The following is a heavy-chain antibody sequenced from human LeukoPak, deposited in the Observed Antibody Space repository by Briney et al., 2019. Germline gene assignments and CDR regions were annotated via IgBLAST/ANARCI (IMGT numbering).Heavy chain of an antibody. CDR3: ARRYTSSWYFDY. D-gene: IGHD6-13*01. CDR2: IYSSGST. V-gene: IGHV4-59*03. J-gene: IGHJ4*02. Sequence: SETLSLTCTVSGGSISSYFWSWIRQPPGKGLEWIRYIYSSGSTNYNPSLKSRVTISLDTSENQFSLKLSSVTAADTAVYYCARRYTSSWYFDYWGQGTLVTVSS. CDR1: GGSISSYF.